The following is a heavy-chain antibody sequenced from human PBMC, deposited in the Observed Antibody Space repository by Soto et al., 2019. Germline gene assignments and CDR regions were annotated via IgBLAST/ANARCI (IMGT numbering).Heavy chain of an antibody. V-gene: IGHV4-39*01. Sequence: SDTLSLTCTVSGGSISSSSYYWGWIRQPPGKGLEWIGSIYYSGSTYYNPSLKSRVTISVDMSKNQFSLKLSSVTAADTAVYYCASQEPLGYCSGGSCYPLFDYWGQGTLVTVSS. CDR1: GGSISSSSYY. CDR2: IYYSGST. D-gene: IGHD2-15*01. J-gene: IGHJ4*02. CDR3: ASQEPLGYCSGGSCYPLFDY.